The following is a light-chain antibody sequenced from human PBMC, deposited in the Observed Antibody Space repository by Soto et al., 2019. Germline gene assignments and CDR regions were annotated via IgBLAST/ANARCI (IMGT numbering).Light chain of an antibody. Sequence: DIPMTQSPSTLSASVGDRVTITCRASQSTGGWLAWFQQKPGKAPKLLIYDASNFETGVPRRFSGSGTETEFTLTISGLQPDDFASYYCLQYNSYPYTFGQGTKLEIK. CDR3: LQYNSYPYT. CDR2: DAS. V-gene: IGKV1-5*01. J-gene: IGKJ2*01. CDR1: QSTGGW.